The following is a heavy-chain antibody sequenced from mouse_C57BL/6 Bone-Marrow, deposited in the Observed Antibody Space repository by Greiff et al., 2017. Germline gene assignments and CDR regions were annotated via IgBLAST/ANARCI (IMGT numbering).Heavy chain of an antibody. CDR1: GYTFTSYD. D-gene: IGHD2-5*01. Sequence: VKLVESGPELVKPGASVKLSCKASGYTFTSYDINWVKQRPGQGLEWIGWIYPRDGSTKYNEKFKGKATLTVDTSSSTAYMELHSLTSEDSAVYFCEREDYSNLFDYWGQGTTLTVSS. CDR3: EREDYSNLFDY. V-gene: IGHV1-85*01. CDR2: IYPRDGST. J-gene: IGHJ2*01.